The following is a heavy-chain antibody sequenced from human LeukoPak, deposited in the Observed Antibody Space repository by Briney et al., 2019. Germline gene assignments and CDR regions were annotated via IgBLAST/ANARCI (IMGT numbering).Heavy chain of an antibody. V-gene: IGHV3-20*04. CDR2: INWSGTNI. CDR3: ARQYTDSRDWYFYYIDV. Sequence: GGPLRLSCVGSGFKFEDYGMNWVRQVPGKGLEWVSGINWSGTNIGYADSVKGRFTISRDNANNALYLQMNSLRAEDTALYFCARQYTDSRDWYFYYIDVWGKGTTVIVSS. CDR1: GFKFEDYG. D-gene: IGHD3-22*01. J-gene: IGHJ6*03.